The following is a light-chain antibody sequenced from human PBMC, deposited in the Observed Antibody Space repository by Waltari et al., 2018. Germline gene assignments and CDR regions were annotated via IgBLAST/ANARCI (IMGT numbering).Light chain of an antibody. J-gene: IGKJ4*01. CDR1: QNIDNN. Sequence: EVVMTQSPAALSASPGERVTLSCKASQNIDNNLAWYQQKPGQSPGLLIYGASTRAAGVPARFSGSGSGTEFTLTISSLQSEDCAVFYCQQYNRWPPLTFGGGTKVEIK. V-gene: IGKV3-15*01. CDR3: QQYNRWPPLT. CDR2: GAS.